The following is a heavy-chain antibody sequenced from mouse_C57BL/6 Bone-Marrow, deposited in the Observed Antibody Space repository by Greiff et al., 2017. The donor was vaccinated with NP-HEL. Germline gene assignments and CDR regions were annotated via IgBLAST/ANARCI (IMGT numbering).Heavy chain of an antibody. Sequence: VQLQQSGAELAKPGASVKLSCKASGYTFTSYWMHWVKQRPGQGLEWIGYINPSSGYTKYNQKFKDKATLTAAKSSSTAYMQLSSLTYEDSAVYYCARSYYYGSSYRGAWFAYWGQGTLVTVSA. J-gene: IGHJ3*01. CDR2: INPSSGYT. V-gene: IGHV1-7*01. D-gene: IGHD1-1*01. CDR1: GYTFTSYW. CDR3: ARSYYYGSSYRGAWFAY.